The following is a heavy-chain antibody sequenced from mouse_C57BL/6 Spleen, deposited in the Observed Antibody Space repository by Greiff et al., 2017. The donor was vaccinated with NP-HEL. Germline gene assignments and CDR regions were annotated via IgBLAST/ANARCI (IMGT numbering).Heavy chain of an antibody. CDR2: IYPGSGST. J-gene: IGHJ1*03. Sequence: QVQLQQSGAELVKPGASVKMSCKASGYTFTSYWITWVKQRPGQGLEWIGDIYPGSGSTNYNEKFKSKATLTVDTSSSTAYMQLSSLTSEDSAVYYCAERWRGYFDVWGTGTTVTVSS. V-gene: IGHV1-55*01. CDR1: GYTFTSYW. D-gene: IGHD1-1*01. CDR3: AERWRGYFDV.